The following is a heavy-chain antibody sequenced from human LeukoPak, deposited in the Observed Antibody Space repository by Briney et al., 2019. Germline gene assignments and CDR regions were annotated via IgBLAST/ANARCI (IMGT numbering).Heavy chain of an antibody. CDR2: INPNSGGT. CDR3: ARAKRQLVYYFDY. Sequence: VAPVKGSCKASGYTFTRYYMHWGRQAPGQRLEWMGWINPNSGGTNYAQKFQGRVTMTRDTSISTAYMELSRLRSDDTAVYYCARAKRQLVYYFDYWGQGTLVTVSS. J-gene: IGHJ4*02. D-gene: IGHD6-13*01. CDR1: GYTFTRYY. V-gene: IGHV1-2*02.